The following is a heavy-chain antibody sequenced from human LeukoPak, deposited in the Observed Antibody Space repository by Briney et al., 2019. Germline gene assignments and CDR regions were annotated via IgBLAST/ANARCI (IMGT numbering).Heavy chain of an antibody. D-gene: IGHD6-13*01. CDR3: ARNLYSSSWSDAFDI. Sequence: ASVKVPCKASGYTFTGYYMHWVRQAPGQGLEWMGWINPNSGGTNYAQKFQGWVTMTRDTSISTAYMELSRLRSDDTAVYYCARNLYSSSWSDAFDIWGQGTMVTVSS. CDR1: GYTFTGYY. J-gene: IGHJ3*02. CDR2: INPNSGGT. V-gene: IGHV1-2*04.